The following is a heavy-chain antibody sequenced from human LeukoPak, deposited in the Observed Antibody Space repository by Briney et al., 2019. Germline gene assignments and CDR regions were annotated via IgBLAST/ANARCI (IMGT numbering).Heavy chain of an antibody. V-gene: IGHV3-30-3*01. CDR3: AKDQLRVVVPAANAFDI. CDR2: ISYDGSNK. D-gene: IGHD2-2*01. CDR1: GFTFSSYA. J-gene: IGHJ3*02. Sequence: PGRSLRLSCAASGFTFSSYAMHWVRQAPGKGLEWVAVISYDGSNKYYADSVKGRFTISRDNSKNTLYLQMNSLRAEDTAVYYCAKDQLRVVVPAANAFDIWGQGTMVTVSS.